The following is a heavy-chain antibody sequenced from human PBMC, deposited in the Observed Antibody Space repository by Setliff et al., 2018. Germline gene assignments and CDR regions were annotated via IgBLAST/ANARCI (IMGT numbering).Heavy chain of an antibody. Sequence: ASVKVSCKASGYSFSDYGISWVRQAPGQGLEWMGWNSAYNGNTKYAQKLQGRVTMATDISTSTAYMELRSLRSDDTAVYYCARGGYSYGYDHGFDIWGQGTMVTVSS. CDR2: NSAYNGNT. D-gene: IGHD5-18*01. CDR3: ARGGYSYGYDHGFDI. J-gene: IGHJ3*02. V-gene: IGHV1-18*01. CDR1: GYSFSDYG.